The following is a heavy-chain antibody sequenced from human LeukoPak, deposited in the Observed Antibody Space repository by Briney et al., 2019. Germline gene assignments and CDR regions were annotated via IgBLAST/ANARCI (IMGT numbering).Heavy chain of an antibody. J-gene: IGHJ4*02. CDR3: ARKGLYFDY. CDR1: GYTFTSYG. V-gene: IGHV1-18*01. Sequence: GASVKVSCKASGYTFTSYGISWVRQAPGQGLEWMGWISAYNGNTNYAQKFQGRVTITADKSTSTAYMELSSLRSEDTAVYYCARKGLYFDYWGQGTLVTVSS. CDR2: ISAYNGNT.